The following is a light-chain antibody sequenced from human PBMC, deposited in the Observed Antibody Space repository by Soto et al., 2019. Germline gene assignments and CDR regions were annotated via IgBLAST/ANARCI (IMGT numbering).Light chain of an antibody. CDR1: ESIGNW. J-gene: IGKJ1*01. CDR2: EAS. Sequence: DIQVTQSPSTLSASEGDRVTITCRASESIGNWLAWYQQKPGQAPNLLIYEASNLESGVPSRFSGSGSGTDFTLTISFLQAVDFATYYCHQYSSFPWTFGQGTKVESK. CDR3: HQYSSFPWT. V-gene: IGKV1-5*03.